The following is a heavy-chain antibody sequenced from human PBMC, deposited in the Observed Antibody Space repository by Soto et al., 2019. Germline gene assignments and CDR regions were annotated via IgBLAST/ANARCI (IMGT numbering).Heavy chain of an antibody. J-gene: IGHJ4*02. D-gene: IGHD3-22*01. CDR3: ATSPYQLRDSRGYSLDY. Sequence: GGSLRLSCAASGFTFSSYGMHWVRQAPGKGLEWVAVIWYDGSNKYYADSVKGRFTISRDNSKNTLYLQMNSLRAXDTAVYXCATSPYQLRDSRGYSLDYWGQGTLVTVSS. CDR2: IWYDGSNK. V-gene: IGHV3-33*01. CDR1: GFTFSSYG.